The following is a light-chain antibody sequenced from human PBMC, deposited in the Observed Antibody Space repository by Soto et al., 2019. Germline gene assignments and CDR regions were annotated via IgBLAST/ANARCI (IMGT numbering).Light chain of an antibody. V-gene: IGKV3-20*01. CDR1: QSVSSSY. Sequence: EIVLTQSPGTLSLSPGERATLSCRASQSVSSSYLAWYQQQPGQAPRLLIYGASSRATGIPDRFSGSGSGTDFTLTISRLEPEDFAVHYCQQYGSSPRTFGQGTKVEIK. J-gene: IGKJ1*01. CDR2: GAS. CDR3: QQYGSSPRT.